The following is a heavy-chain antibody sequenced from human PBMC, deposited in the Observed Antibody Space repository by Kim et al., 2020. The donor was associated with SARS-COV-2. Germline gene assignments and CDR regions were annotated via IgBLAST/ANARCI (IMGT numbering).Heavy chain of an antibody. CDR1: GGSISSYY. V-gene: IGHV4-59*01. CDR2: IYYSGST. D-gene: IGHD2-2*01. CDR3: ASDSSRYYYYGMDV. Sequence: SETLSLTCTVSGGSISSYYWSWIRQPPGKGLEWIGYIYYSGSTNYNPSLKSRVTISVDTSKNQFSLKLSSVTAADTAVYYCASDSSRYYYYGMDVWGQGTTVTVSS. J-gene: IGHJ6*02.